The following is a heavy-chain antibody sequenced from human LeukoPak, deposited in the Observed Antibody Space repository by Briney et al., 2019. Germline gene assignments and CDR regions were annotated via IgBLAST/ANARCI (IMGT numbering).Heavy chain of an antibody. V-gene: IGHV3-30*18. Sequence: GGSLRLSCAASGFTFSSYGMHWVRQAPGKGLEWVAVISYDGSNKYYADSVKGRFTISRDNSKNTLYLQMNGLRAEDTAVYYCAKDLVAGSALDYWGQGTLVTVSS. D-gene: IGHD6-19*01. CDR2: ISYDGSNK. CDR3: AKDLVAGSALDY. CDR1: GFTFSSYG. J-gene: IGHJ4*02.